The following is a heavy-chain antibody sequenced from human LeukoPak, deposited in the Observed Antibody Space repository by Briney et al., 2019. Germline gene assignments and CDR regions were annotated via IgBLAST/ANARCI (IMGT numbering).Heavy chain of an antibody. D-gene: IGHD6-19*01. V-gene: IGHV4-61*01. CDR2: IHDSGST. CDR1: GGSVSSGSYY. Sequence: PSETLSLICTVSGGSVSSGSYYWSWIRQPPGKGLEWIGYIHDSGSTNYNPSLKSRVTISADTSKNQFSLKLSSVTAADTAVYYCAREEWLSSFHIWGQGTMVTVSS. J-gene: IGHJ3*02. CDR3: AREEWLSSFHI.